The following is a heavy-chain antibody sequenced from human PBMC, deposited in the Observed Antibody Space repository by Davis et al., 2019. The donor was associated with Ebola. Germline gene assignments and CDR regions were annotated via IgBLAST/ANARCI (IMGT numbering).Heavy chain of an antibody. D-gene: IGHD1-1*01. CDR2: INPDGTKT. J-gene: IGHJ5*02. Sequence: HTGGSLRLSCAASRVTSTTNWIHWVCQAPGKGLVWVSRINPDGTKTGYADSVRGRFTISRDIAKNTLFLQMNSLTADDSAVYYCTRDVDWHDGSWGQGTLVTVSS. CDR1: RVTSTTNW. CDR3: TRDVDWHDGS. V-gene: IGHV3-74*01.